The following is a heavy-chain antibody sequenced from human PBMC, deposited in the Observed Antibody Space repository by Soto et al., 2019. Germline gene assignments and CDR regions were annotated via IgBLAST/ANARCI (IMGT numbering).Heavy chain of an antibody. CDR3: ARAPRLRLYYYYYMDV. V-gene: IGHV4-34*01. Sequence: SETLSLTCAVYGGSFSGYYWSWIRQPPGKGLEWIGEINHSGSTNYNPSLKSRVTISVDTSKNQFSLKLSSVTAADTAVYYCARAPRLRLYYYYYMDVWGKGTTVTVSS. D-gene: IGHD4-17*01. J-gene: IGHJ6*03. CDR2: INHSGST. CDR1: GGSFSGYY.